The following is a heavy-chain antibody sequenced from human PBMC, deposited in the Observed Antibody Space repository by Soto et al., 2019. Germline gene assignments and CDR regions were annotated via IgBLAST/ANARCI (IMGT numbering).Heavy chain of an antibody. V-gene: IGHV4-34*01. D-gene: IGHD2-8*01. CDR3: ARQEVPQWFNKGYYGMDV. CDR1: GGSFSGYY. CDR2: INHRGNT. Sequence: SETLSLTCAVYGGSFSGYYRTWIRQPPGKGLEWIGEINHRGNTNYNPSLKSRVTISVDTSKNQFSLKLTSVTAADTAVYYCARQEVPQWFNKGYYGMDVWDQGTTVTVSS. J-gene: IGHJ6*02.